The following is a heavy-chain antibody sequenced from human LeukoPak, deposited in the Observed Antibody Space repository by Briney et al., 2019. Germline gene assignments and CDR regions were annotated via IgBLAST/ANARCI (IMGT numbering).Heavy chain of an antibody. V-gene: IGHV1-3*01. J-gene: IGHJ5*02. CDR2: INAGNGNT. D-gene: IGHD3-9*01. CDR1: GYTFTSYA. Sequence: GASVKVSCKASGYTFTSYAMHWVRQAPGQRLEWMGWINAGNGNTKYSQKFQGRVTITRDTSASTAYMELSSLRSEDTAVYYCARDSRLVDYDILTGSLDPWGQGTLVTVSS. CDR3: ARDSRLVDYDILTGSLDP.